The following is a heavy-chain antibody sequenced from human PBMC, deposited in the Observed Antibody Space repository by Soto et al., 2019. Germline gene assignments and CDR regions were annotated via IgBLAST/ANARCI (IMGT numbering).Heavy chain of an antibody. V-gene: IGHV3-53*01. CDR2: IYSTGTT. J-gene: IGHJ4*02. CDR1: GFTVGNNY. Sequence: EVQLVESGGGLIQPGGSLKLSCAASGFTVGNNYMSWVRQAPGKGLEWVSLIYSTGTTKYADSVKGRFTVSRDNAKNTLYLQMNSPRAEATAVYYCAKDGRGSGSHYNSFGYWGQGTLVTVSS. D-gene: IGHD3-10*01. CDR3: AKDGRGSGSHYNSFGY.